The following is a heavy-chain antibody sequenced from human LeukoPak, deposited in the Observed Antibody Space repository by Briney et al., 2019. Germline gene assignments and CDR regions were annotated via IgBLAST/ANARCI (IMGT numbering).Heavy chain of an antibody. CDR3: ARDRYDILTGYGYYYGMDV. J-gene: IGHJ6*02. V-gene: IGHV1-2*02. CDR1: GYTFTGYY. D-gene: IGHD3-9*01. CDR2: INPNSGGT. Sequence: ASVKVSCKASGYTFTGYYMHWVRQAPGQGLEWMGWINPNSGGTNYAQKFQGRVTMTRDTSISTAYKELSRLRSDDTAVYYCARDRYDILTGYGYYYGMDVWGQGTTVTVSS.